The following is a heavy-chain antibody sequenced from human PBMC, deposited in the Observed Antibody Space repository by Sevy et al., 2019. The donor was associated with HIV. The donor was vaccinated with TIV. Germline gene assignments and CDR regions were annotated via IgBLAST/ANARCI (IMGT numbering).Heavy chain of an antibody. Sequence: SETLSLTCAVSGYSISSGYYWGWIRQPPGKGLEWIGSIYHSGSTYYNPSLKSRVTISVDTSKNQFSLKLSSVTAADTAVYYGASGFGLGYCSGGRCEHNEVYWGQGTLVTVSS. J-gene: IGHJ4*02. CDR3: ASGFGLGYCSGGRCEHNEVY. V-gene: IGHV4-38-2*01. CDR2: IYHSGST. CDR1: GYSISSGYY. D-gene: IGHD2-15*01.